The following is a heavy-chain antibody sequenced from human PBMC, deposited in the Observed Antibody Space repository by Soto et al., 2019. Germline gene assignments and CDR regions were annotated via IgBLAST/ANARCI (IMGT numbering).Heavy chain of an antibody. D-gene: IGHD3-9*01. CDR2: IWYDGSNK. Sequence: GGSLRLSCGASGFTFSSYGMHWVRQAPGKGLEWVAVIWYDGSNKYYADSVKGRFTISRDNSKNTLYLQMNSLRAEDTAVYYCARGYFDWFDDYYGMDVWGQGTTVTVSS. CDR1: GFTFSSYG. CDR3: ARGYFDWFDDYYGMDV. J-gene: IGHJ6*02. V-gene: IGHV3-33*01.